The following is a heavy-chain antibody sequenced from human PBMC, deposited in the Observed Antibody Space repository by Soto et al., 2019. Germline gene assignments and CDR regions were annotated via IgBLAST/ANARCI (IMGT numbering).Heavy chain of an antibody. D-gene: IGHD4-17*01. Sequence: QVQLVESGGGVVQPGRSLRLSCAASGFTFSSYGMHWVRQAQGKGLEWVAVISYDGSNKYYADSVKGRFTISRDNSKNTLYLQMNSLRDEDTAVYYCATESEGDYGCKSKVAADYWGQGTLVTVSS. CDR1: GFTFSSYG. J-gene: IGHJ4*02. V-gene: IGHV3-30*03. CDR3: ATESEGDYGCKSKVAADY. CDR2: ISYDGSNK.